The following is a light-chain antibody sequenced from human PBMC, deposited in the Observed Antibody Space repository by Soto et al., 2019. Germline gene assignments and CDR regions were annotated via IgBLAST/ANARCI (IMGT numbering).Light chain of an antibody. Sequence: ATQMTQSPSSLSASVGDRVTITCRASQDIRNDLGWYQQKPGKAPKLLMYGASNLQSGVPSRFSGSGSGTDFILTISGLQPDDIATYYCLQDYTYPRTFGQGTKVEV. CDR2: GAS. CDR1: QDIRND. V-gene: IGKV1-6*01. J-gene: IGKJ1*01. CDR3: LQDYTYPRT.